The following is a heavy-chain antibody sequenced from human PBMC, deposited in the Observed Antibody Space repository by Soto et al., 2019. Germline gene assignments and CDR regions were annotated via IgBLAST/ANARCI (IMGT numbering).Heavy chain of an antibody. J-gene: IGHJ4*02. CDR2: IYHSGST. V-gene: IGHV4-4*02. CDR3: ARRPIYSGYDFKGFDY. Sequence: PSETLSLTCAVSGGSISSSNWWSWVRQPPGKGLEWIGEIYHSGSTNYNPSLKSRVTISVDKSKNQFSLKLSSVTAADTAVYYCARRPIYSGYDFKGFDYWGQGTLVTVSS. CDR1: GGSISSSNW. D-gene: IGHD5-12*01.